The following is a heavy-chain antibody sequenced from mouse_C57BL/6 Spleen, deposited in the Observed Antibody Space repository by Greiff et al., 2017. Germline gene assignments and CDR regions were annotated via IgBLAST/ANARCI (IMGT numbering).Heavy chain of an antibody. CDR3: AKTGPYDGYWYFDV. Sequence: VQLQESGPGLVAPSQSLSITCTVSGFSLTSYGVSWVRQPPGQGLEWLGVIWGDGSTNYHSALISSLSISKDNPKSQVFLKLNSLQTDDTATYYCAKTGPYDGYWYFDVWGTGTTVTVSS. J-gene: IGHJ1*03. V-gene: IGHV2-3*01. CDR2: IWGDGST. CDR1: GFSLTSYG. D-gene: IGHD2-3*01.